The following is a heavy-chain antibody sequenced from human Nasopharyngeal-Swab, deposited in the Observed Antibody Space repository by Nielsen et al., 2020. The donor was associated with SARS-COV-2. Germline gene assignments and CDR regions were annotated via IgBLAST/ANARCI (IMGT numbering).Heavy chain of an antibody. D-gene: IGHD3-10*01. CDR3: AKGTVWFGES. V-gene: IGHV3-23*01. Sequence: VHQAPGKGLEWVSAISGSGGSTYYADSVKGRFTISRDNSKNTLYLQMNSLRAEDTAVYYCAKGTVWFGESWGQGTLVTVSS. J-gene: IGHJ5*02. CDR2: ISGSGGST.